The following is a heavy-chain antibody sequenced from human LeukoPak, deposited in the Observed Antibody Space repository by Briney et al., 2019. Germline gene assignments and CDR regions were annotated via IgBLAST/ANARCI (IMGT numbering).Heavy chain of an antibody. CDR3: ARDLPAAVD. J-gene: IGHJ4*02. Sequence: PGGSLRLSCAASGITFSRSWMHWVRQAPGKGLVWVSRISSDGSNTIYAESVKGRFTISRDNAKNSLYLQMNSLRADDTAVYYCARDLPAAVDWGQGTLVTVSS. CDR1: GITFSRSW. D-gene: IGHD2-2*01. V-gene: IGHV3-74*01. CDR2: ISSDGSNT.